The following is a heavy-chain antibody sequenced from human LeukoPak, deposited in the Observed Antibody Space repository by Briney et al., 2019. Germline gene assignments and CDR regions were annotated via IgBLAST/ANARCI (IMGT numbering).Heavy chain of an antibody. J-gene: IGHJ4*02. CDR1: GDTFTSYG. CDR3: ARTPPPTIVGAHYFDY. D-gene: IGHD1-26*01. V-gene: IGHV1-18*01. CDR2: ISAYNGNT. Sequence: ASVKVSCKASGDTFTSYGISWVRQAPGQGLEWMGWISAYNGNTDYAQKSQGRVTMTTDTSTSTVYLELRSLRSDDTAVYYCARTPPPTIVGAHYFDYWGQGTLVTVSS.